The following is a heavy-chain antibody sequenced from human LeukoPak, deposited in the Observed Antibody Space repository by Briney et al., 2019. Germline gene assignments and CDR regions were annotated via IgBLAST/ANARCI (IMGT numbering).Heavy chain of an antibody. V-gene: IGHV1-69*13. Sequence: GASVKVSCKASGGTFSSYAISWVRQAPGQGLEWMGGIIPIFGTANYAQKFQGRVTITADESTSTAYMELSSLRSEDTAVYCCARDRSSGWPPPYYFDYWGQGTLVTVSS. CDR1: GGTFSSYA. CDR2: IIPIFGTA. J-gene: IGHJ4*02. CDR3: ARDRSSGWPPPYYFDY. D-gene: IGHD6-19*01.